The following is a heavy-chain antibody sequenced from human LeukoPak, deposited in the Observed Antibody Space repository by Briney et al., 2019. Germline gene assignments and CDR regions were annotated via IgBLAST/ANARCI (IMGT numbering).Heavy chain of an antibody. V-gene: IGHV3-23*01. CDR3: AREASGSYFHH. Sequence: GGSLRLSCAASEFTFSRYTMNWVRQAPGKGLEWVSSISGSGDATFYADSVKGRFTISRDNSKNTVYLQMNRLRAEDTAVYYCAREASGSYFHHWGQGTLVTVSS. J-gene: IGHJ1*01. CDR2: ISGSGDAT. D-gene: IGHD1-26*01. CDR1: EFTFSRYT.